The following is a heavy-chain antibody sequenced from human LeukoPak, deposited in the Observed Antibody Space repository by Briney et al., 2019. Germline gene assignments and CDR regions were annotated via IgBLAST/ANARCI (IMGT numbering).Heavy chain of an antibody. CDR1: GYTFTSYY. Sequence: ASVKVSCKASGYTFTSYYMHWVRQAPGQGLEWMGIINPSGGSTSYAQKFQGRVTMTRDPSTSTVYMELSSLRSEDTAVYYCARDLEEAYYYDSSGYFPGTFDIWGQGTMVTVSS. D-gene: IGHD3-22*01. J-gene: IGHJ3*02. V-gene: IGHV1-46*01. CDR2: INPSGGST. CDR3: ARDLEEAYYYDSSGYFPGTFDI.